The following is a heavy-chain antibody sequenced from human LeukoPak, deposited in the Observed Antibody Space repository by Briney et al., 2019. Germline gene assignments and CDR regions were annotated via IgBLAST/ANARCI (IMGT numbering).Heavy chain of an antibody. CDR2: IYYSGST. CDR1: GVSISSGGYY. D-gene: IGHD3-22*01. V-gene: IGHV4-31*03. CDR3: ARSLDPYYYDSSGHYFDY. Sequence: SETLSLTCTVSGVSISSGGYYWSWIRQHPGKGLEWIGYIYYSGSTYYNPSLKSRVTISVDTSKNQFSLKLSSVTAADTAVYYCARSLDPYYYDSSGHYFDYWGQGTLVTVSS. J-gene: IGHJ4*02.